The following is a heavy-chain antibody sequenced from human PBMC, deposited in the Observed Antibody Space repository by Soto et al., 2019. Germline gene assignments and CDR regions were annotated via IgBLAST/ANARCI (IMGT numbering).Heavy chain of an antibody. V-gene: IGHV3-74*01. CDR2: IDNAGTDS. J-gene: IGHJ6*04. D-gene: IGHD3-10*01. CDR3: ARGWFGPDV. Sequence: EVQLVESGGGLVQPGGSLRLSCAASGFTLSGRSMHWVRQAPGKGLVWVSGIDNAGTDSTYADAVKGRFTSSRDNAKNMRYRQMHSRRVEDTAVYYCARGWFGPDVWGKGTTGTVSS. CDR1: GFTLSGRS.